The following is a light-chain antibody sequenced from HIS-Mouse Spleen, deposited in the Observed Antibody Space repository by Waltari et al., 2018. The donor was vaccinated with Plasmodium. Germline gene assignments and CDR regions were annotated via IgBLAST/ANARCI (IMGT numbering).Light chain of an antibody. V-gene: IGKV3-15*01. CDR1: RNVSSN. CDR2: GAS. CDR3: QQYNNWSFT. J-gene: IGKJ3*01. Sequence: EIVMTQSPATLSVSPGGRATLPCRASRNVSSNLAWYQQKPGQAPRLLIYGASTRATGIPARFSGSGSGTEFTLTNSSLQSEDFAVYYWQQYNNWSFTFGPGTKVDIK.